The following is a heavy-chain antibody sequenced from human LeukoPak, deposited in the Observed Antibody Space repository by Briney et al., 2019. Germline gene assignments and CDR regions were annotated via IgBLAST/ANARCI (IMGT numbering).Heavy chain of an antibody. J-gene: IGHJ4*02. V-gene: IGHV3-21*06. CDR3: VRDVGAVRGEVYFDY. CDR2: ITGSGPYM. D-gene: IGHD3-10*01. CDR1: GFTFSTFA. Sequence: PGGSLRLACAASGFTFSTFAMHWVRLSPGKGLEWVSSITGSGPYMLYADSVKHRFTICRDNTKNLLYLEMNSLRAEDTAMYFCVRDVGAVRGEVYFDYWGQGTLVTVSS.